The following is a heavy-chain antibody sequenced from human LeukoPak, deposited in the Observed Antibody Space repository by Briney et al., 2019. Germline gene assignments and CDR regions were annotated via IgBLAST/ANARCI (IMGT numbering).Heavy chain of an antibody. CDR3: AKDPGYNWNYAC. D-gene: IGHD1-7*01. V-gene: IGHV3-23*01. J-gene: IGHJ4*02. Sequence: PGGSLRLSCAASGFTFSRYAMSWVRQAPGKGLERVSAISGSGGSTYYEDSLKGRFTISRDNSKNTLYLQTNSLRAEDTAVYYCAKDPGYNWNYACWGQGTLVTVSS. CDR2: ISGSGGST. CDR1: GFTFSRYA.